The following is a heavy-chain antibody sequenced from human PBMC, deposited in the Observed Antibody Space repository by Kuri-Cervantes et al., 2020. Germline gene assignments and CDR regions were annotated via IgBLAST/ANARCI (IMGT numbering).Heavy chain of an antibody. Sequence: GESLKISCAASGFTFSYYYLSWIRQAPGKGLEWGSYISSSGSTIYYADSVKSRFTISRDNAKNSLYLQMNSLRAEDTSVYYCAREGYGGIPDAFDIWGQGTMVTGSS. D-gene: IGHD4-23*01. V-gene: IGHV3-11*01. CDR2: ISSSGSTI. CDR3: AREGYGGIPDAFDI. J-gene: IGHJ3*02. CDR1: GFTFSYYY.